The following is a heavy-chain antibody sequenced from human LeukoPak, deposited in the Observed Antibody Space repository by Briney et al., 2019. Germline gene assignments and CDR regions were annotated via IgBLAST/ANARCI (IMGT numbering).Heavy chain of an antibody. CDR1: GFTVTNYA. Sequence: GSLRLSCGASGFTVTNYAMSWVRQPPGKGLEWIGYIHYTGKNYYNPSLKSRITMSVDTSKSQFSLKLSSETTADTAVYYCAKWHERLLAFDSWGQGALVTVSS. V-gene: IGHV4-59*02. J-gene: IGHJ4*02. D-gene: IGHD1-1*01. CDR3: AKWHERLLAFDS. CDR2: IHYTGKN.